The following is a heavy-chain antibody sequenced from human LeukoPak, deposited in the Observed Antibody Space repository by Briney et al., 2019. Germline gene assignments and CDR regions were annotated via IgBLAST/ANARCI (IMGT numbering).Heavy chain of an antibody. CDR3: ARFSRFTGYNWFDP. CDR2: INHSGST. J-gene: IGHJ5*02. V-gene: IGHV4-34*01. Sequence: TSETLSLTCAVYGGSFSGYYWSWIRQPPGKGLEWIGEINHSGSTNYNPSLKSRVTISVDTSKNQFSLKLSSVTAADTAVYYCARFSRFTGYNWFDPWGQGTLVTVSS. D-gene: IGHD3-3*01. CDR1: GGSFSGYY.